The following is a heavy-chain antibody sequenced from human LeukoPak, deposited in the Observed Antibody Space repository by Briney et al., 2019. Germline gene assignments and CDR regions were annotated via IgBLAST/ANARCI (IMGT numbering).Heavy chain of an antibody. CDR3: ARDSRGDYALYYYYYMDV. V-gene: IGHV1-2*02. J-gene: IGHJ6*03. CDR1: GYTFTGNY. Sequence: ASVKVSCKASGYTFTGNYMHWVRQAPGQGLEWMGWINPNSGGTNYAQKFQGRVTMTRDTSISTAYMELSRLRSDDTAVYYCARDSRGDYALYYYYYMDVWGKGTTVTVSS. CDR2: INPNSGGT. D-gene: IGHD4-17*01.